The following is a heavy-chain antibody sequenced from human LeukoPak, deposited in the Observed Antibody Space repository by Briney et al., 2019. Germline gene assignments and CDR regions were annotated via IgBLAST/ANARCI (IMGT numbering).Heavy chain of an antibody. V-gene: IGHV3-23*01. D-gene: IGHD3-10*01. CDR2: ISGSGGSK. CDR1: GFTFSSYA. CDR3: AKDDKDGSGSYYNNWFDP. J-gene: IGHJ5*02. Sequence: GGPLRLSCAASGFTFSSYAMSWVRQAPGKGLEGVSPISGSGGSKYYADSVKGRFTISRDNSKNTLYLQMNSLRAEDTAVYYCAKDDKDGSGSYYNNWFDPLGQGTLVTVSS.